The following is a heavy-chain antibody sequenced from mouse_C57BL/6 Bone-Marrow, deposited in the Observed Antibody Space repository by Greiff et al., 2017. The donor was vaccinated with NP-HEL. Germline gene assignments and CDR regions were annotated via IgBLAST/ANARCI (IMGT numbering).Heavy chain of an antibody. CDR2: ISSGSSTI. Sequence: EVQLVESGGGLVKPGGSLKLSCAASGFTFSDYGMHWVRQAPEKGLEWVAYISSGSSTIYYADTVKGRFTFSRDNATNTLFLQMTSLRSEDTAMYYCARGYFYAMDDWGQGTSVTASS. CDR1: GFTFSDYG. CDR3: ARGYFYAMDD. J-gene: IGHJ4*01. D-gene: IGHD2-3*01. V-gene: IGHV5-17*01.